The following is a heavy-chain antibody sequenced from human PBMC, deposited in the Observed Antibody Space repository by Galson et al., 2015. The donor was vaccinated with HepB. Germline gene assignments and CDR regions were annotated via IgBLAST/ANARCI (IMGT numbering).Heavy chain of an antibody. D-gene: IGHD1-26*01. V-gene: IGHV1-3*01. CDR2: INAGNGNT. CDR3: ARAAEGAKVGAFDI. CDR1: GYTFTSYA. Sequence: SVKVSCKASGYTFTSYAMHWVRQAPGQRLEWMGWINAGNGNTKYSQKFQGRVTITRDTSASTAYMELSSLRSEDTAVYYCARAAEGAKVGAFDIWGQGTMVTVSS. J-gene: IGHJ3*02.